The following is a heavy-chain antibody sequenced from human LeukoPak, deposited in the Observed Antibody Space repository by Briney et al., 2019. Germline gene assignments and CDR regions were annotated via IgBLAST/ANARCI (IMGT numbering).Heavy chain of an antibody. D-gene: IGHD5/OR15-5a*01. Sequence: GGSLRLSCAASGFTFSSYAMSWVRQAPGKGLEWVSVISGSGGSTYYADSVKGRFTISRDNSKNTLYLQMNSLRAEDTAVYYCAKKSVAVQTSGGVGYFGYWGQGTLVTVSS. V-gene: IGHV3-23*01. CDR3: AKKSVAVQTSGGVGYFGY. CDR2: ISGSGGST. CDR1: GFTFSSYA. J-gene: IGHJ4*02.